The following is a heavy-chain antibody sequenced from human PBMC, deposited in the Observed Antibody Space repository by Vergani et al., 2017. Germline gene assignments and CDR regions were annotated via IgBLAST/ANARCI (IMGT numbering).Heavy chain of an antibody. CDR2: ISSSGSTI. V-gene: IGHV3-11*01. Sequence: QVQLVESGGGLVKPGGSLRLSCAASGFTFSDYYMSWIPQAPGKGLEWVSYISSSGSTIYYAESVKGRFTISRDHAKNSLYLQMNSLRAEDTAVYYCARDLLANSNWFDPWGQGTLVTVSS. CDR1: GFTFSDYY. CDR3: ARDLLANSNWFDP. D-gene: IGHD1-1*01. J-gene: IGHJ5*02.